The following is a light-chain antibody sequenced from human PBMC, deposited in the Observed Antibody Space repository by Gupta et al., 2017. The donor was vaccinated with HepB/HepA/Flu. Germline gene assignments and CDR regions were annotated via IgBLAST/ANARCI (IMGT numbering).Light chain of an antibody. CDR3: QSYDSSMGDL. V-gene: IGLV1-40*01. CDR2: GNR. CDR1: TSNIGAGCD. J-gene: IGLJ2*01. Sequence: QSVLTQPPSVSGAPGPRVTISCTGSTSNIGAGCDVQCYQLLQGTAPKLRINGNRKRPSGAPDRFSGYKAGTSASPAITGLQAEDEAYDYGQSYDSSMGDLLGGGTKLTVL.